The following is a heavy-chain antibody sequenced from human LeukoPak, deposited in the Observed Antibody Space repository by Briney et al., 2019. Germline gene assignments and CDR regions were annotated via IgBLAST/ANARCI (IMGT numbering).Heavy chain of an antibody. D-gene: IGHD2-2*01. J-gene: IGHJ5*02. CDR3: ARAPPQIYCSSTSCYLDWFDP. CDR1: GYTFTGYY. V-gene: IGHV1-2*02. Sequence: ASVKVSCKASGYTFTGYYMHWVRQAPGQGLEWMGWINPNSGGTNYAQKFQGRVTMTRDTSISTAYMELSRLRSDDTAVYYCARAPPQIYCSSTSCYLDWFDPWGQGTLVTVSS. CDR2: INPNSGGT.